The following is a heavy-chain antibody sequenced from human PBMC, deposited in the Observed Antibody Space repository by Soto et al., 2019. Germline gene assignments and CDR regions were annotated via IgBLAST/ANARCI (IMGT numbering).Heavy chain of an antibody. J-gene: IGHJ4*02. Sequence: PGGSLRLSCAASGFMYSSYWMHWVRQAPGKGLVWVSRINNDGSSTSYADSVKGRFTISRDNAKNTLYLQMNSLRAEDTAVYYCARDLVPPFDYYDSSGYSGSHGYWGQGTLVTVSS. D-gene: IGHD3-22*01. CDR1: GFMYSSYW. CDR3: ARDLVPPFDYYDSSGYSGSHGY. CDR2: INNDGSST. V-gene: IGHV3-74*01.